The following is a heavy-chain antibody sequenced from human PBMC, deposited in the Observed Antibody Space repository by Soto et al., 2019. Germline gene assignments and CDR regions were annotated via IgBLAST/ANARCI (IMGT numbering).Heavy chain of an antibody. Sequence: VGSLRFSCVASGFTFSTHAMSWVRQAPGKGLEWVSTFSGSGGNIYYAESVKGRLTISRDDSRNTLYLQMNSLRVEDTAVYYCAKDPPWTVGPLAMDVWGQGTTVTVSS. CDR1: GFTFSTHA. D-gene: IGHD2-2*01. CDR3: AKDPPWTVGPLAMDV. J-gene: IGHJ6*02. CDR2: FSGSGGNI. V-gene: IGHV3-23*01.